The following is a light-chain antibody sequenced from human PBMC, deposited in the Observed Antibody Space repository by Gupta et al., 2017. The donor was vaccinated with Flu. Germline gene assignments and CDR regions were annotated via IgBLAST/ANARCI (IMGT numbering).Light chain of an antibody. J-gene: IGKJ1*01. CDR2: KAS. CDR1: QSISSW. Sequence: DIQMTQSPSTLSASVGDRVTITCRASQSISSWLAWYQQKPGKAPKLLIYKASRGESGVPSRFSGSGSGTEFTLTSISRQTDDFANYYDQQDNSYRTFGQGTKVEIK. CDR3: QQDNSYRT. V-gene: IGKV1-5*03.